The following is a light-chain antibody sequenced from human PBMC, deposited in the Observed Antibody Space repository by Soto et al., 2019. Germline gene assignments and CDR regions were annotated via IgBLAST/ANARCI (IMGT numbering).Light chain of an antibody. V-gene: IGKV3-11*01. CDR1: QSVSSY. Sequence: EIVLTQSPGTLSLSPGERATLSCRASQSVSSYLAWYQQKPGQAPRLLIYDASNRATGIPARFSGSGSGTDFTLTISSLEPEDSAVYYCQQGSNWPITFGQGTRLEIK. CDR2: DAS. CDR3: QQGSNWPIT. J-gene: IGKJ5*01.